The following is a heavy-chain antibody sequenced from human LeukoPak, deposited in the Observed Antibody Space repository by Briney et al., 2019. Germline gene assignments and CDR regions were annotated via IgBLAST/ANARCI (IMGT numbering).Heavy chain of an antibody. CDR2: NYWDDDK. D-gene: IGHD6-6*01. CDR1: GFSLSTSGVG. CDR3: ARSSIANILPA. Sequence: SGPTLVKPTQTLTLTCTFSGFSLSTSGVGVGWIRQPPGKALEWLAPNYWDDDKRYSPYLKSRLTITKDTSKNQVVLTITNMDPVDTATYYCARSSIANILPAWGQGTMVTVSS. V-gene: IGHV2-5*02. J-gene: IGHJ3*01.